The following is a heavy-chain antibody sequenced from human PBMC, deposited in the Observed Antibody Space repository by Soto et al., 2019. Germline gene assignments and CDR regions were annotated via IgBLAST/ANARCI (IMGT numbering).Heavy chain of an antibody. D-gene: IGHD2-8*01. V-gene: IGHV3-21*01. CDR1: GFPFSSYS. CDR3: ARTNGAYSNYFDY. Sequence: PGGSLSLSCAPPGFPFSSYSMVWARQAPEKGLEWVSSIGGSSGHIYYADSLKGRFTISRDNAKNSLYLQMNSLRVDDTAVYYCARTNGAYSNYFDYWGQGTLVTVSS. CDR2: IGGSSGHI. J-gene: IGHJ4*02.